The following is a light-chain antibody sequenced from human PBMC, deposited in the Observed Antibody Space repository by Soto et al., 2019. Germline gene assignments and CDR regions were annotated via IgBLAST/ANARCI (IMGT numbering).Light chain of an antibody. CDR1: QSISSW. Sequence: DIPMTQSPSTLSASVGDRVTITCRASQSISSWLAWYQQKPGKAPKLLIYKASSLESGVPSRFSGSGSGTEFTLTISSLQPDDFATYYCQQYNSYPWTFGQGTTVEIK. CDR3: QQYNSYPWT. CDR2: KAS. V-gene: IGKV1-5*03. J-gene: IGKJ1*01.